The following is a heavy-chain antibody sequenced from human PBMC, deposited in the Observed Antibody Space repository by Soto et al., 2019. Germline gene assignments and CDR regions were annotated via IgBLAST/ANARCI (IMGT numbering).Heavy chain of an antibody. J-gene: IGHJ6*02. CDR3: AREQWIQLWPYYYYYGMDV. D-gene: IGHD5-18*01. CDR1: GYTFTSYG. V-gene: IGHV1-18*01. Sequence: ASVKVSCKASGYTFTSYGISWVRQAPGQGLEWMGWISAYNGNTNYAQKLQGRVTMTTDTSTSTAYMELRSLRSDDTAVYYCAREQWIQLWPYYYYYGMDVWGQGTTVTVS. CDR2: ISAYNGNT.